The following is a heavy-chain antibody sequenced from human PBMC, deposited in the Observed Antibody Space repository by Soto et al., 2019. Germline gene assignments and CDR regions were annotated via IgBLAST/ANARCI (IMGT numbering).Heavy chain of an antibody. D-gene: IGHD3-3*01. CDR1: GYTFTSYG. CDR3: ARVVSEDFWSGYYIGEFDY. CDR2: ISAYNGNT. V-gene: IGHV1-18*01. J-gene: IGHJ4*02. Sequence: ASVKVSCKASGYTFTSYGISWVRQAPGQGLEWMGWISAYNGNTNYAQKLQGRVTMTTDTSTSTAYMELRSLRSDDTAVYYCARVVSEDFWSGYYIGEFDYWGQGTLHTGSS.